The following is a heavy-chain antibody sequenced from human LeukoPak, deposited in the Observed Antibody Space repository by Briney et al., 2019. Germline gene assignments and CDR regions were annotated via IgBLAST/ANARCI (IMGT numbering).Heavy chain of an antibody. V-gene: IGHV3-30-3*01. Sequence: GGSLRLSYAASGFIVSSNYMSWVRQAPGKGLEWGAVISYDGSNKYYADSVKGRFTISRDNSKNMLYLQMNSLRAEDTAVYYCARDGFYCGGDCYQDYWGQGTLVTVSS. CDR3: ARDGFYCGGDCYQDY. CDR2: ISYDGSNK. J-gene: IGHJ4*02. CDR1: GFIVSSNY. D-gene: IGHD2-21*01.